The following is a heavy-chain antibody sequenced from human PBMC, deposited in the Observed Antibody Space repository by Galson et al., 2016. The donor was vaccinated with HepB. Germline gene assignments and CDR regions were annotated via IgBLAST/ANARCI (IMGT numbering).Heavy chain of an antibody. Sequence: SVKVSCKASGYTFTSYDFNWVRQASGQGLEWVGFLNPRSGNTGYGQKFQGRVTMSRDTSISTAYMELSSLRSEDTAVYFWVTGHYCPNNECARGDYWGQGTLVTVSS. J-gene: IGHJ4*02. CDR1: GYTFTSYD. D-gene: IGHD2-8*01. V-gene: IGHV1-8*01. CDR2: LNPRSGNT. CDR3: VTGHYCPNNECARGDY.